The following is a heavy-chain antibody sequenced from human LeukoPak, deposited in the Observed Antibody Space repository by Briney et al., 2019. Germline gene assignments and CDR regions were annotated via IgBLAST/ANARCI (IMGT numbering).Heavy chain of an antibody. CDR2: INGHTGNT. V-gene: IGHV1-18*03. D-gene: IGHD6-13*01. CDR1: GYTFTSYG. J-gene: IGHJ4*02. CDR3: ARGGDDAADLAGLVDY. Sequence: APVKVSCKASGYTFTSYGINWVRQAPGQGLEWMGWINGHTGNTKYAQKVQGRVTMTTDTSTSTAYLDLRSLRLDDMAVYYCARGGDDAADLAGLVDYWGQGTLVTVSS.